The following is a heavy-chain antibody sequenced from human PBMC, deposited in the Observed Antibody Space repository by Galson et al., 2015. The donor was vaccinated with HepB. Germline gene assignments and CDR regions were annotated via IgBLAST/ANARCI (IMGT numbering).Heavy chain of an antibody. Sequence: SLRLSCAASGFTVTSNYVNWVCQAPGKGLEWVSVLYNDGSTFYADSVKGRFNVSRDKSKNTHYLQMSSVRAEDTAVYYCARADWSSGELDFWGQGTLVTVSS. CDR2: LYNDGST. CDR3: ARADWSSGELDF. CDR1: GFTVTSNY. J-gene: IGHJ4*02. D-gene: IGHD6-19*01. V-gene: IGHV3-66*01.